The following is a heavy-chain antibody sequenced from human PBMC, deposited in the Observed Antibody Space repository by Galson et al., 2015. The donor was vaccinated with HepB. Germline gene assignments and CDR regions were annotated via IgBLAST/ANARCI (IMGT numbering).Heavy chain of an antibody. Sequence: QSGAEVTKPGESLTISFTGSGSSFPSYWVGWGRQMPGKGLEWKGIIYPGDSDTRYSPSFQGQVTISADKSISTAYLQWSSLKASDTAMYYCARPRGSIATVGAFDIWGQGTMVTISS. J-gene: IGHJ3*02. CDR1: GSSFPSYW. V-gene: IGHV5-51*03. CDR2: IYPGDSDT. D-gene: IGHD4-17*01. CDR3: ARPRGSIATVGAFDI.